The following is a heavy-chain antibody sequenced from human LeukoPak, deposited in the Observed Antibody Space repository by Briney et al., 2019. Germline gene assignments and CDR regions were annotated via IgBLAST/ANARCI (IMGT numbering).Heavy chain of an antibody. CDR1: GGSFSGHY. CDR2: INHSGST. J-gene: IGHJ1*01. CDR3: ARGQRLRWERIYFQH. D-gene: IGHD4-23*01. V-gene: IGHV4-34*01. Sequence: SETLSLTCAVYGGSFSGHYWSWIRQPPGKGLEWIGEINHSGSTNYNPSLKSRVTISVDTSKNQFSLKLSSVTAADTAVYYCARGQRLRWERIYFQHWGQGTLVTVSS.